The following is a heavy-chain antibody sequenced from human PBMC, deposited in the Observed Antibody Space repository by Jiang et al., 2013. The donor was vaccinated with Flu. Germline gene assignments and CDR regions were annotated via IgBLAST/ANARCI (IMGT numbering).Heavy chain of an antibody. CDR2: IYYSGST. CDR1: GGSISSGGYY. J-gene: IGHJ5*02. Sequence: GSGLVKPSQTLSLTCTVSGGSISSGGYYWSWIRQHPGKGLEWIGYIYYSGSTYYNPSLKSRVTISVDTSKNQFSLKLSSVTAADTAVYYCARTGYRSGGSCYSWFDPWGQGTLVTVSS. V-gene: IGHV4-31*03. D-gene: IGHD2-15*01. CDR3: ARTGYRSGGSCYSWFDP.